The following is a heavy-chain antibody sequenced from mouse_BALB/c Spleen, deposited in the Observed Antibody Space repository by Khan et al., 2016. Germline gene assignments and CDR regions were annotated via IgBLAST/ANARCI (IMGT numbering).Heavy chain of an antibody. J-gene: IGHJ3*01. CDR1: GYTFTDYW. CDR2: INPNTGYT. CDR3: ARWSYYYGSSYGWFAY. V-gene: IGHV1-7*01. Sequence: QVQLQQSGAELAKPGASVKMSCKASGYTFTDYWMHWVKQRPGQGLEWIGYINPNTGYTEYNQKFKDKATLTAAKSSSPAYMQMSSLTSVESAVYYCARWSYYYGSSYGWFAYWGQGTLGTGSA. D-gene: IGHD1-1*01.